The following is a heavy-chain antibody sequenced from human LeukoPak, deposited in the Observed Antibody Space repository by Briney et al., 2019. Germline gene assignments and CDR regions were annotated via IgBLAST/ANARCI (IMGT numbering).Heavy chain of an antibody. J-gene: IGHJ5*02. D-gene: IGHD3-3*01. V-gene: IGHV4-59*01. CDR3: ARIPILEHYDFWSHPPPIWFDP. CDR2: IYYSGST. Sequence: PSETLSLTCTVSGGSISSYYWSWIRQPPGKGLEWIGYIYYSGSTNYNPSLKSRVTISVDTSKNQFSLKLSSVTAADTAVYYCARIPILEHYDFWSHPPPIWFDPWGQGTLVTVSS. CDR1: GGSISSYY.